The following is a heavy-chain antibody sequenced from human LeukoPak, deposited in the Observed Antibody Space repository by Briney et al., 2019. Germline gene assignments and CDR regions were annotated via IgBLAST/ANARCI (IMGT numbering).Heavy chain of an antibody. Sequence: SVKVSCKASGGTFSSYAISWVRQAPGQGLEWMGGIIPVFGTSNYAQKFQGRVTITADESTRTAYMELSSLRSEDTAVYYCARHSGYSHDYPLDSWGQGTLVTVSS. V-gene: IGHV1-69*13. D-gene: IGHD5-18*01. J-gene: IGHJ4*02. CDR3: ARHSGYSHDYPLDS. CDR2: IIPVFGTS. CDR1: GGTFSSYA.